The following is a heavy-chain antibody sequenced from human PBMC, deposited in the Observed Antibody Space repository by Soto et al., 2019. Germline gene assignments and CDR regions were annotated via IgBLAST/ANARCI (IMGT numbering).Heavy chain of an antibody. D-gene: IGHD6-6*01. CDR1: GFTFSDYY. CDR2: ISSSSSYT. J-gene: IGHJ4*02. CDR3: ARHYSSSASDY. Sequence: PGGSLRLSCAASGFTFSDYYMSWIRQAPGKGLEWVSYISSSSSYTNYADSVKGRFTISRDNAKNSLYLQMNSLRAEDTAVYYCARHYSSSASDYRGQGTLVTVSS. V-gene: IGHV3-11*06.